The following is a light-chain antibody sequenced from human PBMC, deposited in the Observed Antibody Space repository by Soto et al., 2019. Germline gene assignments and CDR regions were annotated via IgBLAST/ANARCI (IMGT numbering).Light chain of an antibody. Sequence: DIQMTQSPSTLSASVGDRVTITCRASQSISVCLAWYQQKAGKAPNLLIYKASRLESGVPSRFSGSGSGTEFILTISGLQPGDSASYYCQQYNRYSPTFGQGTKGDIK. CDR3: QQYNRYSPT. J-gene: IGKJ1*01. CDR1: QSISVC. V-gene: IGKV1-5*03. CDR2: KAS.